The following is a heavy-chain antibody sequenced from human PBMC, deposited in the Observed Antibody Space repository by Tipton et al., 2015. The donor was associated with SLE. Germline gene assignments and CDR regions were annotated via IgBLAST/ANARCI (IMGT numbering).Heavy chain of an antibody. CDR2: TYYRSKWYN. CDR1: GDSVSSNSAA. D-gene: IGHD2-21*01. Sequence: PGLVKPSQTLSLSCAISGDSVSSNSAAWDWIRRSPSRGLEWLGRTYYRSKWYNDYAVSVKSRITINPDTSKNQFSLQLNSVTPEDTADYYCARGAYSGYIDHWGPGTLVTVSS. V-gene: IGHV6-1*01. CDR3: ARGAYSGYIDH. J-gene: IGHJ4*02.